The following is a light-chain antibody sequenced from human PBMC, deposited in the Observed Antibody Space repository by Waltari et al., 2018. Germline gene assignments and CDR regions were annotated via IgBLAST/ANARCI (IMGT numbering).Light chain of an antibody. J-gene: IGLJ1*01. CDR1: NIGSYS. Sequence: SYVLTQPPSVSVAPGETARITCGGDNIGSYSVHWYQQKPGQAPVLVIRYDSDRPSGIPERSSGSNSANTATLTISRVEAGDEANYYCQVWHAALDPGVFGTGTEVTV. CDR2: YDS. CDR3: QVWHAALDPGV. V-gene: IGLV3-21*04.